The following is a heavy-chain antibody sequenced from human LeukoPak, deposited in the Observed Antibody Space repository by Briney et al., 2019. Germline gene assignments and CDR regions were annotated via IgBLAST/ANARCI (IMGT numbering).Heavy chain of an antibody. CDR2: ISSSSSTI. CDR1: GFTFSSYS. Sequence: GGSLRLSCAASGFTFSSYSMNWVRQAPGKGLEWVSYISSSSSTIYYADSVKGRFTISRDNAKNSLYLQMNSLRAEDTAVYYCARVLGAVAGPGAFDIWGQGTMVTVSS. CDR3: ARVLGAVAGPGAFDI. D-gene: IGHD6-19*01. V-gene: IGHV3-48*04. J-gene: IGHJ3*02.